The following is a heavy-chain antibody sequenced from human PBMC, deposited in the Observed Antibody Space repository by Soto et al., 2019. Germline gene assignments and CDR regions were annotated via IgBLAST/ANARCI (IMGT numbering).Heavy chain of an antibody. D-gene: IGHD1-20*01. CDR2: IERDDDDK. CDR3: ARSIRGPRRFNGMDV. V-gene: IGHV2-70*13. CDR1: GFSLTSPGMC. J-gene: IGHJ6*02. Sequence: GPTLVNPTATLTLTCTFSGFSLTSPGMCVSWIRQPPGKALEWLALIERDDDDKYYSTSLKTRLTISKDTRKTQVVLTMANMDPAGTGTYYCARSIRGPRRFNGMDVWGQGTTVTVSS.